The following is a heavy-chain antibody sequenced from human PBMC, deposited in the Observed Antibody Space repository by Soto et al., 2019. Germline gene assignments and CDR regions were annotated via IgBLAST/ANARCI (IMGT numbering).Heavy chain of an antibody. CDR1: GGSISSYY. D-gene: IGHD3-10*01. CDR3: ARVGVTMVRGVITVWSDP. CDR2: IYTSGST. Sequence: SETLSLTCTVSGGSISSYYWSWIRQPAGKGLEWIGRIYTSGSTNYNPSLKSRVTMSVDTSKNQFSLKLSSVTAADTAVYYCARVGVTMVRGVITVWSDPWGQGTLVTVSS. V-gene: IGHV4-4*07. J-gene: IGHJ5*02.